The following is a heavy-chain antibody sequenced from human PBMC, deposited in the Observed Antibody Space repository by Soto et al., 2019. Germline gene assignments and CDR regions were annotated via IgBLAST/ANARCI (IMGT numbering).Heavy chain of an antibody. CDR3: AKDIYSGYGDNEYDY. V-gene: IGHV3-30*18. CDR2: ISYDGSNK. D-gene: IGHD5-12*01. Sequence: QVQLVESGGGVVQPGRSLRLSCAASGFTFSSYGMHWVRQAPGKGLEWVAVISYDGSNKYYADSVKGQFTISRDNSKNTLYLQMNSLRAEDTAVYYCAKDIYSGYGDNEYDYWGQGTLVTVSS. J-gene: IGHJ4*02. CDR1: GFTFSSYG.